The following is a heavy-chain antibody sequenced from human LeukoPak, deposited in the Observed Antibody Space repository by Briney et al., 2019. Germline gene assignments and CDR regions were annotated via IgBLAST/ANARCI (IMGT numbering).Heavy chain of an antibody. V-gene: IGHV3-23*01. D-gene: IGHD6-19*01. CDR3: TKESGIAVADT. J-gene: IGHJ5*02. CDR1: GFTVSRKYY. Sequence: GGSLTLSCAASGFTVSRKYYVNWVRQAPGKGLEWVSAISGGGGGTYYADSVKGRFTISRDNSKNTLYLQMNSLRVGDTAVYFCTKESGIAVADTWGQGTLVTVSS. CDR2: ISGGGGGT.